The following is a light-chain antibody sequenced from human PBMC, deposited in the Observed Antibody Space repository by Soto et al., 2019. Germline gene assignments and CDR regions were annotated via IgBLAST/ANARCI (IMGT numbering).Light chain of an antibody. CDR3: SSYTTGSTLYV. CDR1: SSDIGAYDY. Sequence: QSALTQPASLSGSPGQSITISCTGTSSDIGAYDYVSWFQQHPGKAPKLIIFEVSNRPSGVSNRFSGSKSGNTASLTIAGLQAEDEADYHCSSYTTGSTLYVFGGGTKVTVL. CDR2: EVS. V-gene: IGLV2-14*01. J-gene: IGLJ1*01.